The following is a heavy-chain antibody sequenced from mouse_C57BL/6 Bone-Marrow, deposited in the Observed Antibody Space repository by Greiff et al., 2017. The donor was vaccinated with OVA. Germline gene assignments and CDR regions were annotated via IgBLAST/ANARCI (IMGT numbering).Heavy chain of an antibody. CDR2: IHPNSGST. CDR1: GYTFTSYW. Sequence: QVQLQQPGAELVKPGASVKLSCKASGYTFTSYWMHWVKQRPGQGLEWIGMIHPNSGSTNYNEKFKSKATLTVDKSSSTAYMQLSRLTSEDSAVYYCARTLYYYGSSWFAYWGKGTLVTVSA. CDR3: ARTLYYYGSSWFAY. V-gene: IGHV1-64*01. D-gene: IGHD1-1*01. J-gene: IGHJ3*01.